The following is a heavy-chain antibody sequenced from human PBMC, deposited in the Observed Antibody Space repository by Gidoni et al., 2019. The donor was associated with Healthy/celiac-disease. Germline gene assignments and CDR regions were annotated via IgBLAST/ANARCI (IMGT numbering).Heavy chain of an antibody. CDR1: GGSSSGYY. V-gene: IGHV4-34*01. D-gene: IGHD2-15*01. CDR2: INHSGST. J-gene: IGHJ3*02. Sequence: QVQLQPWGAGLLNPSETLSLTCAVYGGSSSGYYWSWIRQPPGKGLEWIGEINHSGSTNYNPSLKSRVTISVDTSKNQFSLKLSSVTAADTAVYYCARTGYCSGGSCYKGAFDIWGQGTMVTVSS. CDR3: ARTGYCSGGSCYKGAFDI.